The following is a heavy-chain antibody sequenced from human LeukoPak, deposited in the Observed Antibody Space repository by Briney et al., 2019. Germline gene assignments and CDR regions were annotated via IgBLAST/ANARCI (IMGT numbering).Heavy chain of an antibody. D-gene: IGHD2-2*02. V-gene: IGHV1-2*02. J-gene: IGHJ4*02. CDR2: INPNSGGT. Sequence: ASVKVSCKASGDTFTGYYMHWVRQAPGQGLEWMGWINPNSGGTNYAQKFQGRVTMTRDTSISTAYMELSRLRSDDTAVYYCARAVVVPAAIGRGYYLDYWGQGTLVTVSS. CDR3: ARAVVVPAAIGRGYYLDY. CDR1: GDTFTGYY.